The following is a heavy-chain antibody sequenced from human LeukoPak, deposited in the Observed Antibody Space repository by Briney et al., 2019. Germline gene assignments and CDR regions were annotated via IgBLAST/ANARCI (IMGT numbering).Heavy chain of an antibody. CDR3: ATTGNTAIA. Sequence: QAGGSLRLSCAASGFTFSSYAMSWVRQAPGKGLEWVAFIRYDGSNKYYADSVKGRFTISRDNSKNTLYLQMNSLRAEDTAVYYCATTGNTAIAWGQGTLVTVSS. J-gene: IGHJ4*02. CDR2: IRYDGSNK. CDR1: GFTFSSYA. D-gene: IGHD5-18*01. V-gene: IGHV3-30*02.